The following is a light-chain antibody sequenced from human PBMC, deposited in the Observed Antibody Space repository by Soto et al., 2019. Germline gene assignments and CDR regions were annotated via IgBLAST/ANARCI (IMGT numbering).Light chain of an antibody. CDR3: QKYDNAPLT. J-gene: IGKJ4*01. Sequence: DIQMTQAPSSLSAYVGARVTITCRARQDISTYLAWYQQKPGKVPKLLISAAYTLQSGVPPRFSGSGSGTDFTLTISSLQPEDVATYYCQKYDNAPLTFGGGTKVEIK. CDR1: QDISTY. CDR2: AAY. V-gene: IGKV1-27*01.